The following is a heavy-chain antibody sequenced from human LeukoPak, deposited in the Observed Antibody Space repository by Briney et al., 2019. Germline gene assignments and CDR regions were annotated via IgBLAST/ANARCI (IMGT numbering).Heavy chain of an antibody. CDR1: GLTGTNNF. Sequence: PGGSLRLSCAASGLTGTNNFMTWVRQVPGKGLEWVSVLYVGGSTTYYADSVKGRFTISRDNSKNTVYLQMNSLRAEDTAVYYCARARHTYSSGTSNYFYYYMDVWGKGTTVTGSS. J-gene: IGHJ6*03. CDR3: ARARHTYSSGTSNYFYYYMDV. V-gene: IGHV3-53*01. D-gene: IGHD6-19*01. CDR2: LYVGGSTT.